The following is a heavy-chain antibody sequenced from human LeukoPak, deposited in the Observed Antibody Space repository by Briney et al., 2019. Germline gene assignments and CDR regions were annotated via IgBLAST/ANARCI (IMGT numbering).Heavy chain of an antibody. CDR1: GFTFNNAW. D-gene: IGHD6-13*01. CDR2: IKSKPDGGTP. J-gene: IGHJ4*02. V-gene: IGHV3-15*01. CDR3: STFDSSGYGGETKAFDY. Sequence: GGSLRLSCAASGFTFNNAWMNWVRQAPGKGLEWVGRIKSKPDGGTPDYAAPVKGRFTISRDDSEETLYLQMNSLQTADTAVYYCSTFDSSGYGGETKAFDYWGQGTLVTVS.